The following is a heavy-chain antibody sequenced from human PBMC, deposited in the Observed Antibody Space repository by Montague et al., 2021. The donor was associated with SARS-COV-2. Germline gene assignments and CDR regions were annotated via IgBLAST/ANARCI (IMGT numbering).Heavy chain of an antibody. CDR2: IKQSCST. CDR3: ARHSNYGDHSLDNWFHP. V-gene: IGHV4-34*01. J-gene: IGHJ5*02. CDR1: GGSFGGNH. Sequence: SETLSLTCGVYGGSFGGNHWYWIRKPPGKGLELVGVIKQSCSTNYNQSPTRQIPISVDTSKNQFSLYLTSVTAADTAVYYCARHSNYGDHSLDNWFHPWGQGTLVTVSS. D-gene: IGHD4-17*01.